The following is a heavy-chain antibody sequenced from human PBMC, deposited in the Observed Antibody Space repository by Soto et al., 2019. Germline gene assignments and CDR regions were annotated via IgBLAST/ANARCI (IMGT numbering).Heavy chain of an antibody. J-gene: IGHJ4*02. CDR2: IYYSGST. CDR3: ARLEGLATISYYFDF. V-gene: IGHV4-59*12. D-gene: IGHD3-9*01. CDR1: GGSISSYY. Sequence: PSETLSLTCTVSGGSISSYYWSWIRQPPGKGLEWIGYIYYSGSTNYNPSLKTRVTISVDTSKSQFSLKLSSVTAADSAVYFCARLEGLATISYYFDFWGPGALVTVSS.